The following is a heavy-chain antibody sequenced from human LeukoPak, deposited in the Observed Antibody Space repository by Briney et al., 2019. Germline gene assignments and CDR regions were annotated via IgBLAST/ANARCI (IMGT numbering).Heavy chain of an antibody. Sequence: GGSLRPSCAASGFTFSNAWMNWVRQAPGKGLEWVGRIKSTTDGGTTDSAAPVKGRFTISRDDSKNTLYLQMDSLKTEDTAVYYCSTGGRRESDSSGFYLFYYGMDVWGQGTTVTVSS. J-gene: IGHJ6*02. D-gene: IGHD3-22*01. V-gene: IGHV3-15*01. CDR3: STGGRRESDSSGFYLFYYGMDV. CDR2: IKSTTDGGTT. CDR1: GFTFSNAW.